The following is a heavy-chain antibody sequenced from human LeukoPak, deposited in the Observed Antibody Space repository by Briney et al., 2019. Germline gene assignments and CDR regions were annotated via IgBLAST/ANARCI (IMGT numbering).Heavy chain of an antibody. D-gene: IGHD1-7*01. CDR3: AKGNWNYPLDY. Sequence: GGSLRLSCAASGFTFSYFWMHWFRQTPGKGLVWVSAISGSGGGTYYADSVKDRFTISRDNSKNTLYLQMNSLRAEDTAVYYCAKGNWNYPLDYWGQGTLVTVSS. J-gene: IGHJ4*02. CDR1: GFTFSYFW. V-gene: IGHV3-23*01. CDR2: ISGSGGGT.